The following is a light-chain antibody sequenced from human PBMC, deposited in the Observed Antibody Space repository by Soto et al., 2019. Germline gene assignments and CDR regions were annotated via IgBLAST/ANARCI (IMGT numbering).Light chain of an antibody. V-gene: IGKV4-1*01. J-gene: IGKJ4*01. CDR3: QQYYSTPWLT. CDR2: WAS. Sequence: DIVMTQSPDSLAVSLGERATINCKSSQRVLYSSNNKNYLAWYQQKPGQPPKLLIYWASTRESGVPDRFSGSWSGTDFTLTISSLQAEDVAFYYCQQYYSTPWLTFGGGTKVESK. CDR1: QRVLYSSNNKNY.